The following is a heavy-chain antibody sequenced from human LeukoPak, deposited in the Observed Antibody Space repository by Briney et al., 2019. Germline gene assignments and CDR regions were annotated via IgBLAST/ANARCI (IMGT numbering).Heavy chain of an antibody. CDR2: INPSGGST. Sequence: GASVKVSCKASDYTFTRYGISWVRQAPGQGLEWMGIINPSGGSTSYAQKFQGRVTMTRDTSTSTVYMELSSLRSEDTAVYYCARDLRYDFWSGYLYYWGQGTLVTVSS. D-gene: IGHD3-3*01. CDR1: DYTFTRYG. CDR3: ARDLRYDFWSGYLYY. J-gene: IGHJ4*02. V-gene: IGHV1-46*01.